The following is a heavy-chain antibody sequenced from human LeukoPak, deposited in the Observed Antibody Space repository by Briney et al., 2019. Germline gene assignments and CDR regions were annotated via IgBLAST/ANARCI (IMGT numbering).Heavy chain of an antibody. V-gene: IGHV3-7*01. CDR2: IKQDGSEK. CDR3: ASQTAVAGLDDAFDI. CDR1: GFTFSSYW. J-gene: IGHJ3*02. Sequence: GGSLRLSCAASGFTFSSYWMSWVRQAPGKGLEWVANIKQDGSEKYYVDSVKGRFTISRDNAKNSLYLQMNSLRAEDTAVYYCASQTAVAGLDDAFDIWGQGTMVTVSS. D-gene: IGHD6-19*01.